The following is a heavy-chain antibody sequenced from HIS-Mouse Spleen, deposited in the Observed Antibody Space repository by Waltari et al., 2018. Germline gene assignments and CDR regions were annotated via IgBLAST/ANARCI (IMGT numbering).Heavy chain of an antibody. Sequence: QVQLVESGGGVVQPGRSLRLSCAASVFTFRSYALHWVRQAPGKGLGWCAVISYDGSIKAYADSVKGRFTISRDNSKNTLYLQMNSLRAEDTAVYYCARASVVGSGHFDYWGQGTLVTVSS. J-gene: IGHJ4*02. V-gene: IGHV3-30-3*01. D-gene: IGHD6-19*01. CDR1: VFTFRSYA. CDR2: ISYDGSIK. CDR3: ARASVVGSGHFDY.